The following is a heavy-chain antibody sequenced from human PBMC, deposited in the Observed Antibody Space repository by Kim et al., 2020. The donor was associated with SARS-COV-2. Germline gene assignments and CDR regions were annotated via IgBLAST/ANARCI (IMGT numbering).Heavy chain of an antibody. CDR2: ISSSSSTI. Sequence: GGSLRLSCAASGFTFSSYSMNWVRQAPGKGLEWVSYISSSSSTIYYADSVKGRFTISRDNAKNSLYLQMNSLRDEDMAVYYCARDSPSSSWYVGWFDPWGQGTLVTVSS. V-gene: IGHV3-48*02. CDR1: GFTFSSYS. CDR3: ARDSPSSSWYVGWFDP. J-gene: IGHJ5*02. D-gene: IGHD6-13*01.